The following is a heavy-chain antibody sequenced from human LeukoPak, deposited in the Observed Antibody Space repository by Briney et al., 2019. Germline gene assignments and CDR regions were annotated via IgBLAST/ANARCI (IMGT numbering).Heavy chain of an antibody. CDR3: ARDFPYISSSHDSPY. D-gene: IGHD6-6*01. CDR2: IYTSGTT. Sequence: PSQTLSLTCTVSGGSISSGSYYWSWIRQPAGKGLEWIGRIYTSGTTNYNPSLNSRVTISLDTSKNQFSLKLSSVTAADTAVYYCARDFPYISSSHDSPYWGQGTLVTVSS. CDR1: GGSISSGSYY. V-gene: IGHV4-61*02. J-gene: IGHJ4*02.